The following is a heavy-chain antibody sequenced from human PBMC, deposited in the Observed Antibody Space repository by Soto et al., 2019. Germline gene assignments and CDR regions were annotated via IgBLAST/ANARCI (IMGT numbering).Heavy chain of an antibody. V-gene: IGHV3-33*01. D-gene: IGHD5-18*01. CDR2: IWYDGSNK. CDR3: ARGGYSYGSLGYGMDV. Sequence: PGGSLRLSCTAAGFTFSSYGMHWVRQAPGKGLEWVAVIWYDGSNKYYADSVKGRFTISRDNSKNTLYLQMNSLRAEDTAVYYCARGGYSYGSLGYGMDVWGQGTTVTVSS. J-gene: IGHJ6*02. CDR1: GFTFSSYG.